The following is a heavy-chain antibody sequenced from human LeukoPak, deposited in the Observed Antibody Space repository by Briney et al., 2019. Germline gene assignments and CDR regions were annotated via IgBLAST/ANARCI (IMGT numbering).Heavy chain of an antibody. CDR3: ARDGGY. CDR1: GLTFSNNA. D-gene: IGHD3-10*01. Sequence: GGSLRLSCAASGLTFSNNAMSWVRQAPGKGLEWVSAISGSGGTTFYADSVKGRYTISRDNSKNTLFLQMNSLRAEDTAVYYCARDGGYWGQGTLVTVSS. V-gene: IGHV3-23*01. J-gene: IGHJ4*02. CDR2: ISGSGGTT.